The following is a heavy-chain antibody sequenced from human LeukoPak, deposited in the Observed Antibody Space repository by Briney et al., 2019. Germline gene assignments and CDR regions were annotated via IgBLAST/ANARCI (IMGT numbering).Heavy chain of an antibody. CDR1: DGSFSSYY. D-gene: IGHD7-27*01. CDR3: ARGFRGDNFDY. Sequence: PSETLSLTCGVYDGSFSSYYWSWIRQPPGKGLEWIGEINHSGSTNYNPSLKSRLTISVDTSKNQFSLKLSSVTAADTAVYFCARGFRGDNFDYWGQGTLVTVSS. V-gene: IGHV4-34*01. J-gene: IGHJ4*02. CDR2: INHSGST.